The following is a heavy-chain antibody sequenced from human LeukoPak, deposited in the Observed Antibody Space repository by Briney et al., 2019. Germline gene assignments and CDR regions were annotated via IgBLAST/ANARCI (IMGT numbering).Heavy chain of an antibody. CDR3: AKDHAYTPDY. V-gene: IGHV3-48*02. Sequence: GGSLRLSCAASGFTFSSYSMNWVRQAPGKGLEWVSYISSSGSAIYYADSVKGRFTISRDNAKTSLYLQMNSLRDEDTAVYYCAKDHAYTPDYWGQGTLVTVSS. CDR1: GFTFSSYS. J-gene: IGHJ4*02. CDR2: ISSSGSAI. D-gene: IGHD3-16*01.